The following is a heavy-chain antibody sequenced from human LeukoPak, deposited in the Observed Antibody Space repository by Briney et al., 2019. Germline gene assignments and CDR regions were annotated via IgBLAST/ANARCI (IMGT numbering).Heavy chain of an antibody. CDR3: ARDTSRITIFGVAGGFDP. J-gene: IGHJ5*02. CDR2: IYPGDSDT. D-gene: IGHD3-3*01. Sequence: GESLKISCKGSGYSFTSYWIGWVRQMPGKGLEWMGIIYPGDSDTRYSPSFQGQVTISADKSISTAYLQWSSLKASDTAMYYCARDTSRITIFGVAGGFDPWGQGTLVTVSS. V-gene: IGHV5-51*01. CDR1: GYSFTSYW.